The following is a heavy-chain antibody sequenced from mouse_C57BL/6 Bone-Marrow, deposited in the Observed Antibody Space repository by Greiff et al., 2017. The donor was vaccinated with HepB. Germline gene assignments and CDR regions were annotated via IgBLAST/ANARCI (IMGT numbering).Heavy chain of an antibody. Sequence: EVKVVESGGGLVQPGESLKLSCESNEYEFPSHDMSWVRKTPEKRLELVAAINSDGGSTYYPDTMERRFIISRDNTKKTLYLQMSSLRSEDTALYYCAIYYGNFDWYFDVWGTGTTVTVSS. D-gene: IGHD2-1*01. CDR1: EYEFPSHD. CDR3: AIYYGNFDWYFDV. V-gene: IGHV5-2*01. CDR2: INSDGGST. J-gene: IGHJ1*03.